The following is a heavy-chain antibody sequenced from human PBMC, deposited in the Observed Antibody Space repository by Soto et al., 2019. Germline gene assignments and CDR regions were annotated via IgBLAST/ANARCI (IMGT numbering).Heavy chain of an antibody. CDR1: GYTFSTYG. V-gene: IGHV1-18*01. D-gene: IGHD2-2*02. CDR2: INPLKGDT. J-gene: IGHJ3*01. Sequence: QAPLVQSGGEMKKPGASVKVSCKASGYTFSTYGITWVRQAPGQGLDWMGWINPLKGDTKSAANFQDRVTMTTVTSTRTAYMELRSLRSDDTAVYYCARVKVPAAILGAFDLWGQGTLVTVSS. CDR3: ARVKVPAAILGAFDL.